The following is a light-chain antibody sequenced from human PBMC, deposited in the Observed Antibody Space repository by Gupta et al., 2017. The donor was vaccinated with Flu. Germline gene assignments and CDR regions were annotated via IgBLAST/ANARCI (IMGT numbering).Light chain of an antibody. CDR1: QSVSSN. V-gene: IGKV3-15*01. CDR3: QQYNNWPRT. CDR2: GAS. J-gene: IGKJ1*01. Sequence: EIVMTQSPATLSVYPGERATLSCRAGQSVSSNFAWYQQQPGQAPRLLIDGASTRATGIPARFSGSGSGTEFTLTISSLQSEDVAVYYCQQYNNWPRTFGQGTKVEIK.